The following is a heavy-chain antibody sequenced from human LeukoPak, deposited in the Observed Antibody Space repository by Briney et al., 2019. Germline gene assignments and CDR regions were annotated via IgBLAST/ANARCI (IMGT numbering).Heavy chain of an antibody. D-gene: IGHD5-12*01. CDR2: IYYSGST. V-gene: IGHV4-59*12. CDR1: GGSISSYY. CDR3: ARGRPTWGWLQFSAFDI. J-gene: IGHJ3*02. Sequence: SETLSLTCTVSGGSISSYYWSWIRQPPGKGLEWIGYIYYSGSTNYNPSLKSRVTISVDTSKNQFSLKLSSVTAADTAVYYCARGRPTWGWLQFSAFDIWGQGTMVTVSS.